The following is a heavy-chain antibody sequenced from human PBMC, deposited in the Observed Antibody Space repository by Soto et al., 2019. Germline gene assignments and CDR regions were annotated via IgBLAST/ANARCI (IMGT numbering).Heavy chain of an antibody. CDR1: TFTFSTFT. CDR2: ISSDGNNK. J-gene: IGHJ4*02. D-gene: IGHD2-21*02. Sequence: PGGSLRLSCAASTFTFSTFTMHWVRQAPGKGLEWVAIISSDGNNKYYADSVKGRFTISRDNSKNTLYLQMNSLKIEDTAVYYCARDPNRSDWQEWVAMTLSVDIDSWGQGTPVTVSS. V-gene: IGHV3-30-3*01. CDR3: ARDPNRSDWQEWVAMTLSVDIDS.